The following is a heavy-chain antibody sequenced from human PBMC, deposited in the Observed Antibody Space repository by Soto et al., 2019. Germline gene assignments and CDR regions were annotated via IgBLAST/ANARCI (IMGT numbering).Heavy chain of an antibody. CDR1: GFTFSYNS. CDR2: INSGSSSI. V-gene: IGHV3-48*02. CDR3: ARGRAGYGGNLDY. Sequence: EVQLVESGGGLVQPGGSLRLSCAASGFTFSYNSMNWVRQAPGKGLKWVSYINSGSSSIYYADSVKGRFTISRDNAKNSLYLQMNSLRDEDTAVYFCARGRAGYGGNLDYWGQGTLVTVSS. D-gene: IGHD5-12*01. J-gene: IGHJ4*02.